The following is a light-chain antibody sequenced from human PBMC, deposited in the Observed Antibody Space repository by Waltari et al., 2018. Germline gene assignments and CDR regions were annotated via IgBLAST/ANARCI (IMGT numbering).Light chain of an antibody. CDR3: CSYVRSTWV. V-gene: IGLV2-23*02. Sequence: QSALTQPASVSGSPGQSITISCTGTSSDVGKYNLVSWYQQPPGKAPNVVFYEVSKRPSGVSNRFSGSQSGNTASLTISGLQAEDEADYYCCSYVRSTWVFGGGTKLTVL. CDR2: EVS. CDR1: SSDVGKYNL. J-gene: IGLJ3*02.